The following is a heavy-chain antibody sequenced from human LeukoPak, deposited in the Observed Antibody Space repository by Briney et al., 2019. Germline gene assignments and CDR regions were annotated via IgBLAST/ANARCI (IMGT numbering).Heavy chain of an antibody. Sequence: ASVKVSCKASGYTFISYYMHWVLQAPGQGLEWMGIINPSGGSTSYAQKFQGRVTMTRDTSTSTVYMELSSLRSEDTAVYYCARTIEQLGYCSSTSCLDAFDIWGQGTMVTVSS. CDR1: GYTFISYY. D-gene: IGHD2-2*01. V-gene: IGHV1-46*03. CDR3: ARTIEQLGYCSSTSCLDAFDI. J-gene: IGHJ3*02. CDR2: INPSGGST.